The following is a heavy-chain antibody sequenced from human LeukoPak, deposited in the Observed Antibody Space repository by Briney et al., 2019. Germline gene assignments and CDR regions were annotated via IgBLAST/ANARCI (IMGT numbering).Heavy chain of an antibody. CDR3: ARDHSSGWYYFDY. D-gene: IGHD6-19*01. CDR2: ISYDGSNK. CDR1: GFTFSSYA. Sequence: PGRSLRLSCAASGFTFSSYAMHWVRQAPGKGLEWVAVISYDGSNKYYADSVKGRFTISRDNSKNTLYLQMNSLRAEDTAVYYCARDHSSGWYYFDYWGQGTLVTVSS. V-gene: IGHV3-30*04. J-gene: IGHJ4*02.